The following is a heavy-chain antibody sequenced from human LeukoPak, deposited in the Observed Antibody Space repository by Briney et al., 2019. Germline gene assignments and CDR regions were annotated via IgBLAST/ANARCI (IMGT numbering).Heavy chain of an antibody. Sequence: GGSLRLSSAASGFTYSSYAMSWVRQAPGKGLEWVSVISGSGGSTYYVDSVKGRFTISRDNSKNTLYLLMNSLRAEDTAIYYCAKDRYTSDRYYYFMDVWGKGTTVTVSS. CDR2: ISGSGGST. J-gene: IGHJ6*03. CDR3: AKDRYTSDRYYYFMDV. CDR1: GFTYSSYA. V-gene: IGHV3-23*01. D-gene: IGHD6-25*01.